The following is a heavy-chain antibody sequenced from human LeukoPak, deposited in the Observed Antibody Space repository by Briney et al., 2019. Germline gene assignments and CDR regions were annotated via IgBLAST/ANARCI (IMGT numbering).Heavy chain of an antibody. D-gene: IGHD3-10*01. J-gene: IGHJ4*02. CDR1: GFTFSRYG. CDR2: ISGNGADT. Sequence: GGSLRLSCATSGFTFSRYGMSWVRQAPGKGLEWVSAISGNGADTYYADSVKGRFTISRDNSRNTLYLQMNSLRAEDTAVYYCAKDFGGAGSYYCPFDYWGQGTLVTVSS. V-gene: IGHV3-23*01. CDR3: AKDFGGAGSYYCPFDY.